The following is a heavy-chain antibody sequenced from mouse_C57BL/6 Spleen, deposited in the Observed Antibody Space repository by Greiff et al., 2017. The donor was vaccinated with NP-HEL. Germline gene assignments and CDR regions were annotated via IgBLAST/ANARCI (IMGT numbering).Heavy chain of an antibody. J-gene: IGHJ3*01. CDR1: GYTFTDYN. CDR2: INPNNGGT. Sequence: VQLKESGPELVKPGASVKMSCKASGYTFTDYNMHWVKQSHGKSLEWIGYINPNNGGTSYNQKFKGKATLTVNKSSSTAYMELRSLTSEDSAVYYCARAYEGGWFAYWGQGTLVTVSA. CDR3: ARAYEGGWFAY. V-gene: IGHV1-22*01. D-gene: IGHD2-12*01.